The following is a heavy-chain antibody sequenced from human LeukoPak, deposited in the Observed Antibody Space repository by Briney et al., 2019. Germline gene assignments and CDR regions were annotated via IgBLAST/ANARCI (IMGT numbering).Heavy chain of an antibody. CDR2: ISHSGSTI. D-gene: IGHD2-15*01. J-gene: IGHJ5*02. CDR3: ARSRGVDWFDP. CDR1: GFTFSSYS. V-gene: IGHV3-48*04. Sequence: PGGSLRLSCAASGFTFSSYSMNWVRQAPGKGLEWVSYISHSGSTIYYADSVKGRFTISRDNAKNSLYLQMNSLRTEDTAVYYCARSRGVDWFDPWGQGTLVTVSS.